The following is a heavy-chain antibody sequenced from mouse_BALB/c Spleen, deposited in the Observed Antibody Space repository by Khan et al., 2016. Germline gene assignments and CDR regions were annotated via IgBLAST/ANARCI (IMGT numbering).Heavy chain of an antibody. V-gene: IGHV1-87*01. J-gene: IGHJ3*01. Sequence: QVQLQQSGAELARPGASVKLSCKASGYTFTSYWMQWVKQRPGQGLEWIGTIYPGDGDTRYTQKFKGQATLTADKSSSTAYMQLSSLASEDFAGYYCARGGSSYSSSAYWGQGTLVTVSA. CDR1: GYTFTSYW. CDR2: IYPGDGDT. CDR3: ARGGSSYSSSAY. D-gene: IGHD1-1*01.